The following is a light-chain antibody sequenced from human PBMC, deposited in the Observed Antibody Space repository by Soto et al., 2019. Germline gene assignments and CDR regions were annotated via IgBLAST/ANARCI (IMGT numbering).Light chain of an antibody. Sequence: QSALTQPASVSGSRGQPITISCTGTSSNVGSYNFVSWYRQYPGKAPELIIYEVSQRPSTFFNRFSGSKSGNTASLTISGLQSDDEADYYCCSYAGNNALVFGGGTKLTVL. CDR3: CSYAGNNALV. CDR2: EVS. CDR1: SSNVGSYNF. J-gene: IGLJ3*02. V-gene: IGLV2-23*02.